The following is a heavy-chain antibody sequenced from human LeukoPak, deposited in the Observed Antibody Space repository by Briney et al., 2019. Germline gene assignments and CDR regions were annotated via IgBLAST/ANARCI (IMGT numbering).Heavy chain of an antibody. CDR2: VSYTGRT. CDR1: GDSISSTSYF. D-gene: IGHD3-22*01. J-gene: IGHJ4*02. Sequence: SETLSLTCAVSGDSISSTSYFWAWIRQPPGKGLEWIGSVSYTGRTYYNPSVKSRVTLSVDTSTNQFSLKLGSVTAADAAVYYCARQKRDYYDTSGYYFGNDYWGQGTLVTVSS. V-gene: IGHV4-39*01. CDR3: ARQKRDYYDTSGYYFGNDY.